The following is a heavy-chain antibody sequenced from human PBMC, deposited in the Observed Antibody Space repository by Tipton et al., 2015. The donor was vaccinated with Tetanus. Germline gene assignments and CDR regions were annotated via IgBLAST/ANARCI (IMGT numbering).Heavy chain of an antibody. CDR2: IYQTGTT. Sequence: LRLSCTVSGGSVRSGSYYWNWIRQPPGKGLEWIGYIYQTGTTYYNPSLKGRVTISMDRSNTQFSLRLDSLTAADTAVYHCARAAGFLGLTHDFWGRGTLVSVSS. CDR3: ARAAGFLGLTHDF. J-gene: IGHJ4*02. V-gene: IGHV4-61*01. D-gene: IGHD2/OR15-2a*01. CDR1: GGSVRSGSYY.